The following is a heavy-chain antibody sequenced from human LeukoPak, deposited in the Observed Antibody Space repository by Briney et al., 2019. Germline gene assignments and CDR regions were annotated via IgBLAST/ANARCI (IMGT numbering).Heavy chain of an antibody. V-gene: IGHV1-2*02. J-gene: IGHJ4*02. CDR3: AREGRDFGPHKLAGFDC. Sequence: ASVKVSCKTSGYTFTDYHMHWVRQAPGQGLEWMGWINPNSGATNYVQEFQGRVTMTRDTSVTTAYMELSGLRSDDTAVYYCAREGRDFGPHKLAGFDCWGQGTLVTVSS. D-gene: IGHD1-1*01. CDR1: GYTFTDYH. CDR2: INPNSGAT.